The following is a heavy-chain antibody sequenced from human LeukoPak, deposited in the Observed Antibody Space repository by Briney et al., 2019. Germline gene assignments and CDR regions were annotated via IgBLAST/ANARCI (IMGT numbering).Heavy chain of an antibody. CDR2: ISAYNGNT. V-gene: IGHV1-18*01. CDR3: ARGSYPGIAAAGNFDY. J-gene: IGHJ4*02. CDR1: GYTFTSYG. Sequence: ASVKVSCKASGYTFTSYGISWVRQAPGQGLEWMGWISAYNGNTNYAQKLQGRVTMTTDTSTSTAYMELSSLRSEDTAVYYCARGSYPGIAAAGNFDYWGQGTLVTVSS. D-gene: IGHD6-13*01.